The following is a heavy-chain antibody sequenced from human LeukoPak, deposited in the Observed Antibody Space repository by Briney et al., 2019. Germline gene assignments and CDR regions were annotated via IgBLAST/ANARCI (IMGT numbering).Heavy chain of an antibody. Sequence: GASVRVSCTASGYTFTGHYMHWVRQAPGQGLEWMGIINPSGGGSSYAQKFQGRVTMTRDTSTSTVYMELSSLRSEDTALYYCAREAAAGTTSFDYWGQGTLVTVSS. V-gene: IGHV1-46*01. CDR2: INPSGGGS. J-gene: IGHJ4*02. CDR3: AREAAAGTTSFDY. CDR1: GYTFTGHY. D-gene: IGHD6-13*01.